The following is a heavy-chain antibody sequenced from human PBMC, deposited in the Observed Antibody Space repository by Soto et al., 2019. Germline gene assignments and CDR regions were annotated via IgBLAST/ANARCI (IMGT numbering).Heavy chain of an antibody. V-gene: IGHV3-23*01. Sequence: LRLSCAASGFTFSSYAMSWVRQAPGKGLEWVSAISGSGGSTYYADSVKGRFTISRDNSKNTLYLQMNSLRAEDTAVYYCAKDPYSGYDLTFDYWGQGTLVTVSS. J-gene: IGHJ4*02. D-gene: IGHD5-12*01. CDR2: ISGSGGST. CDR3: AKDPYSGYDLTFDY. CDR1: GFTFSSYA.